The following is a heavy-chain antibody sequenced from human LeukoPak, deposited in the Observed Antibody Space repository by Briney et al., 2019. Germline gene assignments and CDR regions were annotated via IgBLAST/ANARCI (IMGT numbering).Heavy chain of an antibody. Sequence: SETLSLTCAVYGGSFSGYCWSWIRQPPGKGLEWIGEINHSGSTNHNPSLKSRVTISVDTSKNQFSLKLSSVTAADTAVYYCARVSYSSGWYNWFDPWGQGTLVTVSS. CDR1: GGSFSGYC. V-gene: IGHV4-34*01. CDR3: ARVSYSSGWYNWFDP. J-gene: IGHJ5*02. D-gene: IGHD6-19*01. CDR2: INHSGST.